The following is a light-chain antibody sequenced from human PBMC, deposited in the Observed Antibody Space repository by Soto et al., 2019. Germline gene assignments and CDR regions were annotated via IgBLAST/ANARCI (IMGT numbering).Light chain of an antibody. Sequence: EIVLTQSPGTLSLSPGERATLSCRASQSVNNNLAWYQQKPGQAPRLLIYVASTRATGIPARFSGSGSGTEFTLTISSLHSEDFAVYYCQQYYNWPPITFGQGTRLEIK. J-gene: IGKJ5*01. CDR3: QQYYNWPPIT. V-gene: IGKV3-15*01. CDR2: VAS. CDR1: QSVNNN.